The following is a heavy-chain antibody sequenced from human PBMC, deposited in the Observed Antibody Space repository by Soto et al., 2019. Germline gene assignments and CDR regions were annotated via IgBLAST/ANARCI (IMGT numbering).Heavy chain of an antibody. CDR1: GGTFNGHS. Sequence: QVQLVQSGAEVKKPGSSVKVSCKASGGTFNGHSFSWVRQAPGQGLEWMGSIIPMFNTSTYAQRFQGRVTITADESTTTAYMDLSSLTSEDTAVCYCTSDDTVLVGADSAFDIWGQGTMVTVSS. J-gene: IGHJ3*02. V-gene: IGHV1-69*01. CDR3: TSDDTVLVGADSAFDI. D-gene: IGHD4-17*01. CDR2: IIPMFNTS.